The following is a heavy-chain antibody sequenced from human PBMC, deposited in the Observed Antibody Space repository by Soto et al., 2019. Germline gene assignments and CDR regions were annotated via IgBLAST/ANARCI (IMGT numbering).Heavy chain of an antibody. D-gene: IGHD3-3*01. J-gene: IGHJ5*02. V-gene: IGHV1-18*04. CDR3: ARGGGAIFGVVIISGVWFDP. CDR2: ISAYNGNT. Sequence: EASVKVSCKASGYTFTSYGISWVRQAPGQGLEWMGWISAYNGNTNYAQKLQGRVTMTTDTSTSTAYMELRSLRSDDTAVYYCARGGGAIFGVVIISGVWFDPWGQGTLVTVSS. CDR1: GYTFTSYG.